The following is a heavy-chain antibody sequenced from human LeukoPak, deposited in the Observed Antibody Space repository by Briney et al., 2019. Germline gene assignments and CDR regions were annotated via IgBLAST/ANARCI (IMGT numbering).Heavy chain of an antibody. CDR2: IRTSSSYI. CDR1: GFTFSSHS. Sequence: GGSLRLSCAVSGFTFSSHSMNWVRQAPGKGLEWVSSIRTSSSYIFYADSVKGRFTISRDNAKNSLYLQMYSLRAEDTAVYYCARDQDGTDTSYGNDYWGQGTLVTVSS. V-gene: IGHV3-21*01. D-gene: IGHD5-18*01. CDR3: ARDQDGTDTSYGNDY. J-gene: IGHJ4*02.